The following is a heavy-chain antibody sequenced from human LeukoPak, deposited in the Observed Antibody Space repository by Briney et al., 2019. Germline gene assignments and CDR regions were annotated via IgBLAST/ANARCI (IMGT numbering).Heavy chain of an antibody. CDR3: ARAAGYCSSTSYYVRGWFDP. D-gene: IGHD2-2*01. V-gene: IGHV4-34*01. CDR1: GGSFSGYY. Sequence: PSETLSLTCAVYGGSFSGYYWSWIRQPPGKGLEWIGEINHSESTNYNPSLKSRVTISVDTSKNQFSLKLSSVTAADTAVYYCARAAGYCSSTSYYVRGWFDPWGQGTLVTVSS. CDR2: INHSEST. J-gene: IGHJ5*02.